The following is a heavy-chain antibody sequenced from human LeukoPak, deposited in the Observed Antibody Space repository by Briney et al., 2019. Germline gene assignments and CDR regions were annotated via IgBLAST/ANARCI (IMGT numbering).Heavy chain of an antibody. CDR2: VYWNDDK. V-gene: IGHV2-5*01. Sequence: SGPMLVKPTQALTLTCTFSGFSLTTSGVGVGWIRQHPGKALEWLALVYWNDDKRYSPSLMNRLTITKDTSGNQVILTMTNMGPADTATYYCAHTHYGYYPDYWGQGTLVTVSS. CDR1: GFSLTTSGVG. D-gene: IGHD3-10*01. CDR3: AHTHYGYYPDY. J-gene: IGHJ4*02.